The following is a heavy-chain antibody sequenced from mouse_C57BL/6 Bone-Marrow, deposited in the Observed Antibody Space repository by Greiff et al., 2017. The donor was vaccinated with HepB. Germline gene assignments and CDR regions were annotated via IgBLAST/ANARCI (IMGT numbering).Heavy chain of an antibody. CDR2: INPSTGGT. D-gene: IGHD1-1*01. J-gene: IGHJ3*01. Sequence: EVQLQESGPELVKPGASVKISCKASGYSFTGYYMNWVKQSPEKSLEWIGEINPSTGGTTYNQKFKAKATLTVVKSSSTAYMQLKSLTSEDSAVYYCARRGGSSRSWFAYWGQGTLVTVSA. CDR1: GYSFTGYY. CDR3: ARRGGSSRSWFAY. V-gene: IGHV1-42*01.